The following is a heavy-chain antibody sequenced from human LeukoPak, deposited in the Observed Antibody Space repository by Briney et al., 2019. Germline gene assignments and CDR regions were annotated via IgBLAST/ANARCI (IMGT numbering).Heavy chain of an antibody. CDR1: GFTFSSYA. J-gene: IGHJ4*02. CDR3: AKDHQGMTYFDY. Sequence: GSLRLSCAASGFTFSSYAMSWVRRAPGKGLEWVSAISGSGGSTYYADSVKGRFTISRDNSKNTLYLQMNSLRAEDTAVYYCAKDHQGMTYFDYWGQGTLVTVSS. V-gene: IGHV3-23*01. CDR2: ISGSGGST. D-gene: IGHD6-13*01.